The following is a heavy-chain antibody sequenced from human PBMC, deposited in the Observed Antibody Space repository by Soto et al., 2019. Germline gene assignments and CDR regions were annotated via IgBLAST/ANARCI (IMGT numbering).Heavy chain of an antibody. CDR1: GGSISSYY. D-gene: IGHD2-21*01. CDR2: IYYSGST. J-gene: IGHJ4*02. CDR3: ARGLFEGSYFDY. V-gene: IGHV4-59*12. Sequence: SETLYLTCTVSGGSISSYYWSWIRQPPGKGLEWIGYIYYSGSTNYNPSLKSRVTISVDTSKNQFSLKLSSVTAADTAVYYCARGLFEGSYFDYWGQGTLVTVSS.